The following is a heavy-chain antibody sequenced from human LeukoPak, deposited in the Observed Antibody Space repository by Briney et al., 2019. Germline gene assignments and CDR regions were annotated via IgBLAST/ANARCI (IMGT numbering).Heavy chain of an antibody. D-gene: IGHD1-26*01. CDR1: GGSISSYY. CDR3: AYGDMGGDAFDI. J-gene: IGHJ3*02. V-gene: IGHV4-59*01. Sequence: SETLSLTCTVSGGSISSYYWSWIRQPPGKGLEWIGYIYYSGSTNYDPSLKSRVTISVDTSKNQFSLKLSSVTAADTAVYYCAYGDMGGDAFDIWGQGTMVTVSS. CDR2: IYYSGST.